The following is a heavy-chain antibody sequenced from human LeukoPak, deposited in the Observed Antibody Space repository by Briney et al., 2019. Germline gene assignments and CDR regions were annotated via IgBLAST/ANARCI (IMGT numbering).Heavy chain of an antibody. D-gene: IGHD6-19*01. V-gene: IGHV3-23*01. CDR3: AKSQSGWYSFDD. CDR2: ISGGGGST. J-gene: IGHJ4*02. Sequence: GGSLRLSCAASGFTFSDYYMSWIRQAPGKGLEWVSAISGGGGSTYYAGSVKGRFTISRDSSQNTLYLQMNSVRADDTAIYYCAKSQSGWYSFDDWGQGALVTVSS. CDR1: GFTFSDYY.